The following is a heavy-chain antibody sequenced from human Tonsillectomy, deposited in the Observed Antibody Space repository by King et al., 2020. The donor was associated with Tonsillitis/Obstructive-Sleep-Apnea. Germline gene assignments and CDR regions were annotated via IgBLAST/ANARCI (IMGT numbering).Heavy chain of an antibody. V-gene: IGHV5-51*01. J-gene: IGHJ4*02. D-gene: IGHD1-26*01. CDR1: GYSLTSYW. CDR3: ARHDEVGAPNDY. Sequence: QLVQSGAEVKKPGESLKISCKGSGYSLTSYWIGWVCQMPGKDLDGMGIIYPGDSVALYSPSFQGQGTIPADKSIVTAYLQWSSLKASDTAMYYCARHDEVGAPNDYWGQGTLVTVSS. CDR2: IYPGDSVA.